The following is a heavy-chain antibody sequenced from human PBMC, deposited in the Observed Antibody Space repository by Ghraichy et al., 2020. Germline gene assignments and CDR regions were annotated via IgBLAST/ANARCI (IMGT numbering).Heavy chain of an antibody. CDR2: IYYSGST. Sequence: SQTLSLTCTVSGGSISSSSYYWGWIRQPPGKGLEWIGSIYYSGSTYYNPSLKSRVTISVDTSKNQFSLKLSSVTAADTAVYYCARHSMSYYYGSGSYYPGVYGMDVWGQGTTVTVSS. D-gene: IGHD3-10*01. CDR3: ARHSMSYYYGSGSYYPGVYGMDV. V-gene: IGHV4-39*01. J-gene: IGHJ6*02. CDR1: GGSISSSSYY.